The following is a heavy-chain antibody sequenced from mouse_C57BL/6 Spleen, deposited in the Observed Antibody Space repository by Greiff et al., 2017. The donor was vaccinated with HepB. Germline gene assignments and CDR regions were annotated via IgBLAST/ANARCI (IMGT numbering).Heavy chain of an antibody. CDR2: INYDGSST. V-gene: IGHV5-16*01. CDR3: ARGDNYVDWYFDV. J-gene: IGHJ1*03. D-gene: IGHD1-3*01. Sequence: EVMLVESEGGLVQPGSSMKLSCTASGFTFSDYYMAWVRQVPEKGLEWVANINYDGSSTYYLDSLKSRFIISRDNAKNILYLQMSSLKSEDTATYYCARGDNYVDWYFDVWGTGTTVTVSS. CDR1: GFTFSDYY.